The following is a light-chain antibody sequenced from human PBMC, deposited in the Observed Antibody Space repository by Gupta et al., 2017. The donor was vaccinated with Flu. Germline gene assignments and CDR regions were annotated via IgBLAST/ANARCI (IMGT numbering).Light chain of an antibody. J-gene: IGKJ2*01. Sequence: ATLSCRASQIAFSHYLAWYQQRPGQAPRLLIYGASSRATSIPDRFSGSGSGTDFTLTISRLEPEDFAVYYCQQYVISPPMYIFGQGTKLEIK. V-gene: IGKV3-20*01. CDR3: QQYVISPPMYI. CDR1: QIAFSHY. CDR2: GAS.